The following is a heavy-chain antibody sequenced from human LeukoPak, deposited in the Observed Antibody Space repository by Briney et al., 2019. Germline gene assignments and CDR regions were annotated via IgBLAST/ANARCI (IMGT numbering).Heavy chain of an antibody. Sequence: ASVKVSCKASGYTFTSYDINWVRQATGQGLEWMGIINPSGGSTSYAQKFQGRVTMTRDTSTSTVYMELSSLRSEDTAVYYCARDIMSGRIFYYWGQGTLVTVSS. CDR2: INPSGGST. J-gene: IGHJ4*02. D-gene: IGHD3-16*01. V-gene: IGHV1-46*01. CDR1: GYTFTSYD. CDR3: ARDIMSGRIFYY.